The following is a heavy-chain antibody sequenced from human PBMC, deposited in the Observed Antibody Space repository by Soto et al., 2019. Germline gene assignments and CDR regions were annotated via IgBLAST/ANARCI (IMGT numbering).Heavy chain of an antibody. CDR2: INAGNGNT. D-gene: IGHD6-19*01. CDR3: ARVVGIAVADH. CDR1: GYTFTIYA. J-gene: IGHJ4*02. V-gene: IGHV1-3*01. Sequence: QVQLVQSGAEVKKPGASVKVSCKSSGYTFTIYATHWVRQAPGQRLEWMGWINAGNGNTIYSQKFQGRVTITSDTSASTAYMELSRLRSDDTAVYYCARVVGIAVADHWCPGNRVTVSS.